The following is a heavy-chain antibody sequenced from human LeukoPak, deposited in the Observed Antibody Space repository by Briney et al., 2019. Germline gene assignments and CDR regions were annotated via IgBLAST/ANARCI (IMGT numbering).Heavy chain of an antibody. J-gene: IGHJ4*02. V-gene: IGHV4-4*07. CDR3: ARYGSYGSGNYYNAPIDY. CDR1: GDSISSFY. CDR2: IYTSGST. Sequence: SETLSLTCTVSGDSISSFYWTWIRQPAGKGLEWIGRIYTSGSTNYNPSLKSRVTISVDTSKNQFSLKLSSVTAADTAVYYCARYGSYGSGNYYNAPIDYWGQGTLVTVSS. D-gene: IGHD3-10*01.